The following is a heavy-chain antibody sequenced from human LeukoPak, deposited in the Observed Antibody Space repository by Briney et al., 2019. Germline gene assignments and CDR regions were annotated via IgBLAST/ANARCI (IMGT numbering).Heavy chain of an antibody. CDR3: ARDKRHSYGRYFDH. V-gene: IGHV4-59*01. CDR1: GDYISTYH. Sequence: PSETLSLTCSVSGDYISTYHWNWIRKPPGKGLEWIGYMQSTGNSNYNPSLKSRVSMSVETSKNRIVLNLSSVTAADTAVYYCARDKRHSYGRYFDHWGQGLLVTVSS. CDR2: MQSTGNS. J-gene: IGHJ4*02. D-gene: IGHD5-18*01.